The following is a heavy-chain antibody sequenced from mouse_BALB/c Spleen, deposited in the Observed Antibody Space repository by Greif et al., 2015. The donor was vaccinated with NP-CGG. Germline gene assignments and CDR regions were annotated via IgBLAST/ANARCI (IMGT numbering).Heavy chain of an antibody. V-gene: IGHV2-9*02. Sequence: VKLEESGPGLVAPSQSLSITCTVSGFSLTSYGVHWVRQPPGKGLEWLGVIWAGGSTSYNSALMSRLSISKDNSKSQVFLKMNSLQTDDTAMYYCAREDGNYVGAMDYWGQGTSVTVSP. CDR3: AREDGNYVGAMDY. CDR2: IWAGGST. CDR1: GFSLTSYG. D-gene: IGHD2-1*01. J-gene: IGHJ4*01.